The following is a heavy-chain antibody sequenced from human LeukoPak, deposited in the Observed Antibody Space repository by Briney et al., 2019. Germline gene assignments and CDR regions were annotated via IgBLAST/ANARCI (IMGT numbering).Heavy chain of an antibody. CDR3: ARATVRGAYDY. D-gene: IGHD3-10*01. J-gene: IGHJ4*02. V-gene: IGHV1-3*04. Sequence: AASVKVSCKASGYTFTSYTIHWVRQAPGERLEWMGWMNTGAYYSQKFQGRVTFTRDTSATAAYVEVSSLRSEDTAVYYCARATVRGAYDYWGQGTLVTVSS. CDR1: GYTFTSYT. CDR2: MNTGA.